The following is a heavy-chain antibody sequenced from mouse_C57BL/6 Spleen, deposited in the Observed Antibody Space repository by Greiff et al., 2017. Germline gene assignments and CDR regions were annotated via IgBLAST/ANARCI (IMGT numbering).Heavy chain of an antibody. J-gene: IGHJ4*01. CDR2: ISDGGSYT. CDR3: ARAATVVAPMDY. V-gene: IGHV5-4*03. D-gene: IGHD1-1*01. Sequence: EVKLQESGGGLVKPGGSLKLSCAASGFTFSSYAMSWVRQTPEKRLEWVATISDGGSYTYYPDNVKGRFTISRDNAKNNLYLQMSHLKSEDTAMYYCARAATVVAPMDYWGQGTSVTVSS. CDR1: GFTFSSYA.